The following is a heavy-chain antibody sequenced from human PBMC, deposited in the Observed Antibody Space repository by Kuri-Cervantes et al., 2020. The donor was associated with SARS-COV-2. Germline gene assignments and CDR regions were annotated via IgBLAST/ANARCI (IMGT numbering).Heavy chain of an antibody. CDR2: IYTSGST. CDR3: ARGRIAAAAGRYYYYMDV. Sequence: LRLSCTVSGGSISSGSYYWSWIRQPAGKGLEWNGRIYTSGSTNYNPSLKSRVTISVDTSKNQFSLKLSSVTAADTAVYYCARGRIAAAAGRYYYYMDVWGKGTTVTVSS. V-gene: IGHV4-61*02. D-gene: IGHD6-13*01. J-gene: IGHJ6*03. CDR1: GGSISSGSYY.